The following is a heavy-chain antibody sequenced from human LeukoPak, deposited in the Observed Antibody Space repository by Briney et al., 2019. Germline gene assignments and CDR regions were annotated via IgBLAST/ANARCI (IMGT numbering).Heavy chain of an antibody. CDR1: GIAVIGNY. Sequence: GGSLTLSCAASGIAVIGNYMSWVRQPPGKELEWVSFISINTDTFYADSVRGRFTISRDSSKNTLFLQMNSLRDEDSAVYYCAIAQSWDELFDSWGQGTLVTVSS. CDR2: ISINTDT. CDR3: AIAQSWDELFDS. J-gene: IGHJ4*02. V-gene: IGHV3-53*01. D-gene: IGHD1-26*01.